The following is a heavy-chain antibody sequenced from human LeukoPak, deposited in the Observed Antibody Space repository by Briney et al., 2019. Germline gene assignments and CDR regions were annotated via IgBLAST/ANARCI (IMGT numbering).Heavy chain of an antibody. CDR3: ARPLNSGAYPVDY. V-gene: IGHV1-2*02. Sequence: ASVKVSCRDSGSTFTVSYMHWVRQAPGQGLEWMGWINPNSGGTNYAQKFQGRVTMTRDTSISTAYMELSGLISDDTAVYYCARPLNSGAYPVDYWGQGTLVTVSS. CDR1: GSTFTVSY. J-gene: IGHJ4*02. D-gene: IGHD1-26*01. CDR2: INPNSGGT.